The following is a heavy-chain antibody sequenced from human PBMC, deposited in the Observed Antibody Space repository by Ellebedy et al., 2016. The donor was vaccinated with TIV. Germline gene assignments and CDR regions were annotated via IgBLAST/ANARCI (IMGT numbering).Heavy chain of an antibody. Sequence: GESLKISCAASGFTFSSYSMNWVRQAPGKGLEWVSSISSSSSTIYYADSVKGRFTISRDNAKNSLYLQMNSLGDEDTAVYYCARAIKIGSSSSGYWGQGTLVTVSS. V-gene: IGHV3-48*02. CDR3: ARAIKIGSSSSGY. D-gene: IGHD6-6*01. J-gene: IGHJ4*02. CDR1: GFTFSSYS. CDR2: ISSSSSTI.